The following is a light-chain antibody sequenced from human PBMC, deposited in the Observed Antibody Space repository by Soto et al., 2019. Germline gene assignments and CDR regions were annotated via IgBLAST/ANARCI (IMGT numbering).Light chain of an antibody. V-gene: IGLV2-14*03. Sequence: QSALTQPASVSGSPGQSITISCTEASSDVGDYNYVSWYHQHPGKAPKLMIYDVSYRPSGVSIRFSGSKSGSTASLTISGLQAEDEADYYCSSYTTTNAVLFGGGTKLTVL. CDR1: SSDVGDYNY. CDR2: DVS. CDR3: SSYTTTNAVL. J-gene: IGLJ2*01.